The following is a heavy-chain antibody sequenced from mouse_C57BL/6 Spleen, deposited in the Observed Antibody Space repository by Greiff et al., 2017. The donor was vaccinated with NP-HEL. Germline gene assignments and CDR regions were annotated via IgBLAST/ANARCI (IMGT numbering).Heavy chain of an antibody. D-gene: IGHD1-1*01. CDR2: IYPGSGST. J-gene: IGHJ2*01. CDR1: GYTFTSYW. V-gene: IGHV1-55*01. Sequence: QVQLQQSGAELVKPGASVKMSCKASGYTFTSYWITWVKQRPGQGLEWIGDIYPGSGSTNYNEKFKSKATLTVDTSSSTAYMQLSSLTSEDSAVYYCARKGMGYGSDYFDYWGQGTTLTVSS. CDR3: ARKGMGYGSDYFDY.